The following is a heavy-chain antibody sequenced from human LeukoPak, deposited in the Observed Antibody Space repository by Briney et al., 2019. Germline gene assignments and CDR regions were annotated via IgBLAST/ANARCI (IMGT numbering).Heavy chain of an antibody. V-gene: IGHV3-15*01. Sequence: PGGSLRLSCAASGFTFSNAWMSWVRQAPNKGLEWVGRSKTKTDGGTTDYAAPVKCRFTISRDDSKDTLYLQMNSLKSEGTAVYYCTTDYGSGSYHYFNYWGQGTLVTVSS. CDR1: GFTFSNAW. D-gene: IGHD3-10*01. CDR2: SKTKTDGGTT. J-gene: IGHJ4*02. CDR3: TTDYGSGSYHYFNY.